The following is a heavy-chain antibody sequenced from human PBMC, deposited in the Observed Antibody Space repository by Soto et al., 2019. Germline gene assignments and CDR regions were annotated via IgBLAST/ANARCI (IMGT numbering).Heavy chain of an antibody. CDR1: GFTFSSFA. Sequence: GGSLRLSCAASGFTFSSFAMSWVRQAPGKGLDWVSAISGSGGSTYSADYVKGRFTISRDNSKNTMYLQMRSPRAEDTAVYYCARGLSAGNGYTPDFWGQGSLVTVSS. CDR3: ARGLSAGNGYTPDF. CDR2: ISGSGGST. D-gene: IGHD6-13*01. V-gene: IGHV3-23*01. J-gene: IGHJ4*02.